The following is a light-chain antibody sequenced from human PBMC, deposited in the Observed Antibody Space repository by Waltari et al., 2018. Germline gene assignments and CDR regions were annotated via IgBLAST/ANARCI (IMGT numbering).Light chain of an antibody. CDR1: QSVSTS. J-gene: IGKJ4*01. V-gene: IGKV3-11*01. CDR3: QQRSNWPLT. CDR2: DAS. Sequence: EIVLTQSPATLSLSPGERATLSCRASQSVSTSLAWIQQKPGQAPRRLIYDASNRATGIPARFSGGGSGTDFTLTISSLEPEDSAVYYCQQRSNWPLTFGGGTKVEIK.